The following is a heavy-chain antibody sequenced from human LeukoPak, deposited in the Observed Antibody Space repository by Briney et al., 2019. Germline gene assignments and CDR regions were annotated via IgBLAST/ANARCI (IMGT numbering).Heavy chain of an antibody. CDR3: ARGARQSDSWSGYPIDY. CDR2: INPNSGGT. CDR1: GYTFTGYY. Sequence: ASVKVSCKASGYTFTGYYMHWVRQAPGQGLEWMGWINPNSGGTNYAQKFQGRVTMTRDTSISTAYMELSRLRSDDTAVYYCARGARQSDSWSGYPIDYWGQGTLVTVSS. J-gene: IGHJ4*02. D-gene: IGHD3-3*01. V-gene: IGHV1-2*02.